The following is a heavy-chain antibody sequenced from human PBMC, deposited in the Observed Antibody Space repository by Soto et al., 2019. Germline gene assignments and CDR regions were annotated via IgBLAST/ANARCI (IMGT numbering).Heavy chain of an antibody. J-gene: IGHJ3*02. CDR1: GFSFSNNG. V-gene: IGHV3-74*01. CDR2: ISADGSDT. D-gene: IGHD6-13*01. CDR3: ARFDIAAPPPI. Sequence: PGGSLRLSCVASGFSFSNNGVHWVRHAPGKGPVWVSRISADGSDTHYADSVQGRFTISRDNAKNTLYLQMNTLSVEDAAVYYCARFDIAAPPPIWGQGTMVTVSS.